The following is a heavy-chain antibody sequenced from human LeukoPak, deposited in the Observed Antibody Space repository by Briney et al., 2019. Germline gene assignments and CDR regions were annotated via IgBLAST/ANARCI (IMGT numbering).Heavy chain of an antibody. CDR3: ARGAPGGNDYGDY. CDR1: GGSFSDYY. Sequence: SETLSLTCAVYGGSFSDYYWNWIRQPPGKGLEWIGEINHIGSTSYNPSLKSRVTISVDTSKNQLSLKLSSVTAADTAVYYCARGAPGGNDYGDYWGQGTLVTVSS. J-gene: IGHJ4*02. V-gene: IGHV4-34*01. CDR2: INHIGST.